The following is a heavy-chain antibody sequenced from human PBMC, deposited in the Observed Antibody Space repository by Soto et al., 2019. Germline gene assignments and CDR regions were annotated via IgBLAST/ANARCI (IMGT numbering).Heavy chain of an antibody. CDR2: IYYSGST. V-gene: IGHV4-59*08. CDR3: ARADVVVVAATPVDYYYMDV. Sequence: SETLSLTCTVSADSISNYYWSWIRQPPGKGLEWIGYIYYSGSTHYNPSLKSRVTISVDTSKNQFSLKLSSVTAADTAVYYCARADVVVVAATPVDYYYMDVWGKGTTVTVSS. CDR1: ADSISNYY. D-gene: IGHD2-15*01. J-gene: IGHJ6*03.